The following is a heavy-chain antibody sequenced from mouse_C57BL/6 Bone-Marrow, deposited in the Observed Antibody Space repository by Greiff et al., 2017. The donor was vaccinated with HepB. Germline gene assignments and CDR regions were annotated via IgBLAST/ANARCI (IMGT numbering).Heavy chain of an antibody. CDR1: GYTFTDYY. CDR3: ARRTGTKGYYFDY. D-gene: IGHD4-1*01. CDR2: INPNNGGT. J-gene: IGHJ2*01. V-gene: IGHV1-26*01. Sequence: VQLQQSGPELVKPGASVKISCKASGYTFTDYYMNWVKQSHGKSLEWIGDINPNNGGTSYNQKFKGKATLTVDKSSSTAYMELRSLTSEDSAVYYCARRTGTKGYYFDYWGQGTTLTVSS.